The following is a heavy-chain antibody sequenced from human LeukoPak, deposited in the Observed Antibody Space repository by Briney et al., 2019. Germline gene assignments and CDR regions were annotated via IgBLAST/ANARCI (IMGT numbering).Heavy chain of an antibody. CDR1: GFTFSSYA. V-gene: IGHV3-30-3*01. Sequence: PGRSLRLSCAASGFTFSSYAMHWVRQAPGKGLEWVAVISYDGSNKYYAGSVKGRFTISRDNSKNTLYLQMNSLRAEDTAVYYCARGATVVTPCDCWGQGTLVTVSS. CDR3: ARGATVVTPCDC. D-gene: IGHD4-23*01. CDR2: ISYDGSNK. J-gene: IGHJ4*02.